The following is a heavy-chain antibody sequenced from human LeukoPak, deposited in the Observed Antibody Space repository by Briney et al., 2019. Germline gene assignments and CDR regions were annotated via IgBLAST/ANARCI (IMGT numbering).Heavy chain of an antibody. CDR2: ISSSSSYI. CDR1: GFTFSSYS. J-gene: IGHJ6*02. Sequence: GGSLRLSCAASGFTFSSYSMNWVRQAPGKGLEWVSSISSSSSYIYYADSVKGRFTISRDNAKNSLYLQMNSLRAEDTAVYYCARGDYYDFWSGYFENYYYYGMDVWGQGTTVTASS. D-gene: IGHD3-3*01. V-gene: IGHV3-21*01. CDR3: ARGDYYDFWSGYFENYYYYGMDV.